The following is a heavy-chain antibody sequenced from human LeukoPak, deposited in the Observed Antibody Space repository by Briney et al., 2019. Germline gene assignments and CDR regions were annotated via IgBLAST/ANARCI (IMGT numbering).Heavy chain of an antibody. V-gene: IGHV3-33*01. J-gene: IGHJ4*02. CDR1: GFSFSNYG. CDR2: IYYDGNTK. D-gene: IGHD6-19*01. CDR3: ARDGSGGGWRYFDY. Sequence: GGSLRLSCVASGFSFSNYGFHWVRQAPGKGLEWVADIYYDGNTKYYGDSVKGRCTISRDNSENTLFLQMNSLRAEDTAVYYCARDGSGGGWRYFDYWGQGALVTVSS.